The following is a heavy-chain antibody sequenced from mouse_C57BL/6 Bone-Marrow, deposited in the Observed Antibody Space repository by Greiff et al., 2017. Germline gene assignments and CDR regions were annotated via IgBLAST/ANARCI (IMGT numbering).Heavy chain of an antibody. V-gene: IGHV1-9*01. CDR3: ARSEFGY. CDR1: GYTFTGYW. CDR2: IIPGSGST. J-gene: IGHJ2*01. Sequence: HVHVKQSGADLMKPGASVKLSCTATGYTFTGYWIAWVKQRPGHGLEWIGEIIPGSGSTNYNEKFKGKATFTADNSSNTAYMQLSSLTTEYSAIYYCARSEFGYWGQGTTLTVSS.